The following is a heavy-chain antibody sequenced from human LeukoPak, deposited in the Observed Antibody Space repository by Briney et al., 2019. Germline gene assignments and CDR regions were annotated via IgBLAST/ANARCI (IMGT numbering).Heavy chain of an antibody. V-gene: IGHV3-7*04. Sequence: GGSLRLSCAASGFTFSGYRMSWVRQAPGKGLEWVANIKQDGSEKYYVDSVKGRFTISRDNAKNSLFLQMNSLRAEDTAVYYCARDWQWQQLDGDAFDIWGQGPMVAVSS. CDR3: ARDWQWQQLDGDAFDI. CDR2: IKQDGSEK. D-gene: IGHD6-13*01. CDR1: GFTFSGYR. J-gene: IGHJ3*02.